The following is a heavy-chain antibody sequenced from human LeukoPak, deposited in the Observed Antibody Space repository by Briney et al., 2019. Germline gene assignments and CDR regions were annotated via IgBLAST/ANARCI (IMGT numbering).Heavy chain of an antibody. V-gene: IGHV3-48*01. CDR1: GFTFSNYY. Sequence: GGSLRLSCAASGFTFSNYYMNWVRQAPGKGLEWVSYISGSSDIISYADSVKGRVAISRDNAKNSLYLQMHSLRAEDTAIYYCARDQGGGTFDFWGQGTMVTVSS. CDR3: ARDQGGGTFDF. J-gene: IGHJ3*01. D-gene: IGHD3-16*01. CDR2: ISGSSDII.